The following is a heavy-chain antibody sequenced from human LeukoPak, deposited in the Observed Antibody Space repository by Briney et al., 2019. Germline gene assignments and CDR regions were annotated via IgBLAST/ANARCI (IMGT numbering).Heavy chain of an antibody. CDR1: GASIGSYY. CDR3: ARQLDYGDAFDI. V-gene: IGHV4-59*08. J-gene: IGHJ3*02. D-gene: IGHD4-17*01. CDR2: FDDSGRT. Sequence: ASETLSLTCTVSGASIGSYYWSWIRQPPGKGLEWIGYFDDSGRTNYNPSLKSRVTTSVDTSKKQFSLKLSSVTAADTAVYYCARQLDYGDAFDIWGQGTMVTVSS.